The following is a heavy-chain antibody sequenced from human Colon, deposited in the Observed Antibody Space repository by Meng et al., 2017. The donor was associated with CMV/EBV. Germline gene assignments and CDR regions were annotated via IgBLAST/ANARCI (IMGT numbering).Heavy chain of an antibody. CDR3: ARDPNVSDRGWLDP. V-gene: IGHV3-23*01. J-gene: IGHJ5*02. CDR1: GFSFGNFA. Sequence: GGSLRLSCAASGFSFGNFAMSWVRQAPGKGLEWVATIAGGGTSTYYPDSANGRFTISRDNSKNTLYLQSSSLTTEDTAVYYCARDPNVSDRGWLDPWGQGTLVTVSS. D-gene: IGHD2-21*02. CDR2: IAGGGTST.